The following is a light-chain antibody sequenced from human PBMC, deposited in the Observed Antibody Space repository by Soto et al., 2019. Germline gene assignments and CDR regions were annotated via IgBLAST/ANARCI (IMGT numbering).Light chain of an antibody. CDR2: GAS. Sequence: ETVLTQSPCTLYLSPGERATLSFVASQSVGNSHVAWYQQRRGLPPRLLIYGASNRATGIPDRFSGSGSGADFTLTISRLEPEDFAVYFCQQYGNSPPGTLGQGTRLEIK. CDR3: QQYGNSPPGT. CDR1: QSVGNSH. J-gene: IGKJ5*01. V-gene: IGKV3-20*01.